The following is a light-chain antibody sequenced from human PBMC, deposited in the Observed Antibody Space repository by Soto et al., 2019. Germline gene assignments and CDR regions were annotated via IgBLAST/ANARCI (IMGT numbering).Light chain of an antibody. V-gene: IGLV2-11*01. CDR3: CSYAGSQTWV. J-gene: IGLJ3*02. Sequence: QSALTQPRSVSGSPGQSVTISCTGTSSDVGGYNYVSWYQQHPGKAPKLIIYDVSKRPSGVPDRFSGSRSGNTAFLTISGLPAEDEADYYCCSYAGSQTWVFGGGTKLTVL. CDR2: DVS. CDR1: SSDVGGYNY.